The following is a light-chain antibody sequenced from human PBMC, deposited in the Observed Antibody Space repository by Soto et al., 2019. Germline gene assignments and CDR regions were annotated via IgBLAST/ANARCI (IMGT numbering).Light chain of an antibody. J-gene: IGKJ1*01. Sequence: DIQMTQSPSSLSASVGDRVTITCRASQSISSFLTWYQQKAGKAPKLLIYAASSLQSGVPSRFSGSGSGTDFTLTISSLQPEDFASYYCQHSFSTPPTFGQGTKVAI. V-gene: IGKV1-39*01. CDR1: QSISSF. CDR2: AAS. CDR3: QHSFSTPPT.